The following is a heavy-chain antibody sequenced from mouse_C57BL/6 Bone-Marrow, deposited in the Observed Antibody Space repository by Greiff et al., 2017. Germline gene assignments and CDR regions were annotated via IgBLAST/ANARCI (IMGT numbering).Heavy chain of an antibody. J-gene: IGHJ2*01. CDR2: IDPEDGET. V-gene: IGHV14-2*01. Sequence: EVQLQQSGAELVKPGASVKLSCTASGFNIKDYYMHWVKQRTEQGLEWIGRIDPEDGETKYAPKFPGKATITADTSSNTAYLQLSSLTSEATAVYYCASYCSDWGQGTTLTVSS. CDR1: GFNIKDYY. CDR3: ASYCSD. D-gene: IGHD1-1*01.